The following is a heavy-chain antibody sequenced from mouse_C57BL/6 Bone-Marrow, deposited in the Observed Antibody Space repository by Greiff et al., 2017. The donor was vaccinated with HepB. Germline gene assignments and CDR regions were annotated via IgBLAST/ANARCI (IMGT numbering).Heavy chain of an antibody. CDR1: GYTFTSYT. CDR2: INPSSGDT. CDR3: AICVGYGKSFAY. V-gene: IGHV1-4*01. Sequence: VQRVESGAELARPGASVKMSCKASGYTFTSYTMHWVKQRPGQGLEWIGYINPSSGDTKYNQKFKDKATLTADKSSSTAYMQLSSLTSEDSAVYYCAICVGYGKSFAYWGQGTLVTVSA. D-gene: IGHD2-2*01. J-gene: IGHJ3*01.